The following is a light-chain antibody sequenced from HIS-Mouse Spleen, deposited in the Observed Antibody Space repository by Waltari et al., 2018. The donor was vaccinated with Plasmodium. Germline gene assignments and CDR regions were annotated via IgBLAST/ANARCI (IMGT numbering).Light chain of an antibody. Sequence: SYELTQPPSVSVSPGQTARITCSGDALPKKYAYWYQQKSGQAPVLVIYEDSKRPSGLPGRVSGSRSGTMATLTISGAQVEDEADYYGYSTDSSGNHRVFGGGTKLTVL. CDR1: ALPKKY. V-gene: IGLV3-10*01. J-gene: IGLJ3*02. CDR3: YSTDSSGNHRV. CDR2: EDS.